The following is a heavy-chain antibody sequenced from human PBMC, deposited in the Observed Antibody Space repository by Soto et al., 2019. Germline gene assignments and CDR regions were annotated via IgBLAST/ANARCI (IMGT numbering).Heavy chain of an antibody. CDR2: TSWNSGSI. CDR3: AKGPDYGDYSIFYFAY. V-gene: IGHV3-9*01. D-gene: IGHD4-17*01. Sequence: EVQLVESGGGLVQPGRSLRLSCGASGFTFDDYAMHWVRQPPGKGLEWVSGTSWNSGSIGYADSVKGRFTISGDNAKNTLYLQMTSLRAEDTALYYCAKGPDYGDYSIFYFAYWGQGTLVIVSS. CDR1: GFTFDDYA. J-gene: IGHJ4*02.